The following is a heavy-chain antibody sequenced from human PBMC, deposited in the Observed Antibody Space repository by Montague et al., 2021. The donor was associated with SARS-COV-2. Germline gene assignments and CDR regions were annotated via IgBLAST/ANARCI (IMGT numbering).Heavy chain of an antibody. Sequence: SETLSLTCAVYGGSFNNYYWTWIRQAPGKGLEWIGEIDQGGATNYSPSLRSRLTLSVDTSKNQFSLKLRSVTAADTAVYFCARGQRQRLSVSGVLAGGPERKHYALDVWGLGITVTISS. CDR2: IDQGGAT. CDR1: GGSFNNYY. CDR3: ARGQRQRLSVSGVLAGGPERKHYALDV. V-gene: IGHV4-34*01. D-gene: IGHD3-3*01. J-gene: IGHJ6*02.